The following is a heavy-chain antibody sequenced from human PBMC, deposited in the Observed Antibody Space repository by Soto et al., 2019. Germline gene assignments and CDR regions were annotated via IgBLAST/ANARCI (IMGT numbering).Heavy chain of an antibody. CDR3: ARDLGYYYDSSGYYSSSYYYYGMDV. V-gene: IGHV1-8*01. CDR2: VNPNSGNT. Sequence: ASVKVSCKASGYTFTSYDINWVRQATGQGLEWMGWVNPNSGNTDYAQKFQGRVTMTRNTSISTAYMELSRLRSDDTAVYYCARDLGYYYDSSGYYSSSYYYYGMDVWGQGTTVTVSS. CDR1: GYTFTSYD. D-gene: IGHD3-22*01. J-gene: IGHJ6*02.